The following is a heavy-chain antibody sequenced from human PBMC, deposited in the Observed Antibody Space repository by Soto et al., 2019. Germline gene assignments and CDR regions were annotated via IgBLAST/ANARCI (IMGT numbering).Heavy chain of an antibody. D-gene: IGHD4-4*01. J-gene: IGHJ4*02. Sequence: SETLSLTCTVSGGSISSYYWSWIRQPPGKGLEWIGYIYYSGSTNYNPSLKSRVTISVDTSKNQFSLKLSSVTAADTAVYYCARSRNYPVGKREQFTFDYWGQGTLVTVSS. V-gene: IGHV4-59*01. CDR1: GGSISSYY. CDR3: ARSRNYPVGKREQFTFDY. CDR2: IYYSGST.